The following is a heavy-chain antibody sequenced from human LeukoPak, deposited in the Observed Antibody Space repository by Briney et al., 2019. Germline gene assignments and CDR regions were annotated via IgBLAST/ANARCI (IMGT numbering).Heavy chain of an antibody. D-gene: IGHD5-18*01. CDR1: GFTFSNYA. J-gene: IGHJ4*02. CDR2: ISGSGDST. CDR3: AKDISRTTAMVFGN. Sequence: TGGSLRLSCAASGFTFSNYAMRWVRQAPGKGLEWVSGISGSGDSTYYADSVKGRFTISRDNSKNTLYLQMNSLRAEDTALYYCAKDISRTTAMVFGNWGQGTLVTVSS. V-gene: IGHV3-23*01.